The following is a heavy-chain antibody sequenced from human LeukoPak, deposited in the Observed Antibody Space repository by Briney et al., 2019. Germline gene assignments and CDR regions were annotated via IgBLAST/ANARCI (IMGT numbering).Heavy chain of an antibody. V-gene: IGHV4-39*01. Sequence: SETLSLTCTVSGGSISSNSHYWAWIRQPPGKGLEWIGRIHYSGSTFYSPSLKSRVTISVDTSKNQFSLILTSVTASDTAVYYCAREEASVGDYWGQGILVTVSS. D-gene: IGHD2-21*01. CDR3: AREEASVGDY. CDR1: GGSISSNSHY. CDR2: IHYSGST. J-gene: IGHJ4*02.